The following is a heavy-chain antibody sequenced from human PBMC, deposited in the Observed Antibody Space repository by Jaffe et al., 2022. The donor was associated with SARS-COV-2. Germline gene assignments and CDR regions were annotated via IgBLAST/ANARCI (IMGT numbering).Heavy chain of an antibody. D-gene: IGHD6-13*01. CDR3: AKDLGASSSSCPGY. Sequence: QVQLVESGGGVVQPGRSLRLSCAASGFTFSSYGMHWVRQAPGKGLEWVAVISYDGSNKYYADSVKGRFTISRDNSKNTLYLQMNSLRAEDTAVYYCAKDLGASSSSCPGYWGQGTLVTVSS. V-gene: IGHV3-30*18. CDR1: GFTFSSYG. J-gene: IGHJ4*02. CDR2: ISYDGSNK.